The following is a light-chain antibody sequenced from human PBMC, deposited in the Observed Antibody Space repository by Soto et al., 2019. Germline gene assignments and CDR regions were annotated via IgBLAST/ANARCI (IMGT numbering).Light chain of an antibody. Sequence: EIVLTQSPDTLSLSPGERATLSCRASQSVSRSLAWYQQKPGQAPRLLIYDASNRATGIPARFRGSGSGTDFTLTISSLEPEDFAVYYCQQRRNWPPEVTFGPGTKVDIK. V-gene: IGKV3-11*01. CDR2: DAS. J-gene: IGKJ3*01. CDR1: QSVSRS. CDR3: QQRRNWPPEVT.